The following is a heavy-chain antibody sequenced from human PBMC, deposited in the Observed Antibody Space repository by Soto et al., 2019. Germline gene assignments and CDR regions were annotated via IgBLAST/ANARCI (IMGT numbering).Heavy chain of an antibody. V-gene: IGHV3-30*18. D-gene: IGHD1-26*01. J-gene: IGHJ4*02. CDR3: AKVLGASSYYFDY. CDR2: ISYDGSNK. Sequence: APGKGLEWVAVISYDGSNKYYADSVKGRFTISRDNSKNTLYLQMNSLRAEDTAVYYCAKVLGASSYYFDYWGQGTLVTVSS.